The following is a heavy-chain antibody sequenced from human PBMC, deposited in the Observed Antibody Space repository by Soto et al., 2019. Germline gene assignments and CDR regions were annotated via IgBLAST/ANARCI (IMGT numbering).Heavy chain of an antibody. CDR3: AKATFWSGYPRPYYGMDV. CDR2: ISGSGGST. D-gene: IGHD3-3*01. V-gene: IGHV3-23*01. Sequence: GGSLRLSCAASGFTCSSYAMSWVRQAPGKGLEWVSAISGSGGSTYYADSVKGRFTISRDNSKNTLYLQMNSLRAEDTAVYYCAKATFWSGYPRPYYGMDVWGQGTTVTVS. CDR1: GFTCSSYA. J-gene: IGHJ6*02.